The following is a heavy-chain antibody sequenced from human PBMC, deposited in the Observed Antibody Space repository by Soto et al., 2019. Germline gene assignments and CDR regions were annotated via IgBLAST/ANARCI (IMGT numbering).Heavy chain of an antibody. CDR3: SLSSGLTLPFDY. CDR2: TLYRSKWYN. CDR1: GDSVSTSTAS. J-gene: IGHJ4*02. D-gene: IGHD3-22*01. V-gene: IGHV6-1*01. Sequence: PSQTLSLTCVISGDSVSTSTASWSWIRQSPSRGLEWLGRTLYRSKWYNEYAVSVKSRITFNSDTSKNQISLHLNSVTPEDTAVYYCSLSSGLTLPFDYWGQGTLVTVSS.